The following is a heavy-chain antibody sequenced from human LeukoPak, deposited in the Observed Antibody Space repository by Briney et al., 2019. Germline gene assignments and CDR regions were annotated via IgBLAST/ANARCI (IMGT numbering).Heavy chain of an antibody. CDR1: GGSFSGYY. CDR2: INHSGST. D-gene: IGHD5-18*01. Sequence: PSETLSLTCAVYGGSFSGYYWSWIRQPPGKGLEWIGEINHSGSTNYNPSLKSRVTISVDTSKNQFSLKLSSVIAADTAVYYCARDVGRYTYGYRPTEVYWYFDLWGRGTLVTVSS. J-gene: IGHJ2*01. CDR3: ARDVGRYTYGYRPTEVYWYFDL. V-gene: IGHV4-34*01.